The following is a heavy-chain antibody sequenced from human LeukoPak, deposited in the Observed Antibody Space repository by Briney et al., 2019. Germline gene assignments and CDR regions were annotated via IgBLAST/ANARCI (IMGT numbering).Heavy chain of an antibody. Sequence: GASLTLSYAPSGFTLRSHAMRSARQPPGGGREWVSALSGRGGKTYYADSVKGRFTISRDNSKNTLYLQMNSLRAEDTAVYYCAKEIHPQKPGWLWSYFDYWGQGTLVTVSS. CDR2: LSGRGGKT. V-gene: IGHV3-23*01. D-gene: IGHD3-22*01. CDR3: AKEIHPQKPGWLWSYFDY. CDR1: GFTLRSHA. J-gene: IGHJ4*02.